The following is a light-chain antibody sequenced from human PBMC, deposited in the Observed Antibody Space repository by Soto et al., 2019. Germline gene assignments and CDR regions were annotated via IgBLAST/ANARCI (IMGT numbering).Light chain of an antibody. J-gene: IGKJ1*01. V-gene: IGKV1-5*03. CDR1: QKIESW. CDR2: KAS. Sequence: DIQMTQVPSTLAASVGDRVTITCRASQKIESWVAWFQRKPGKAPKLLIYKASTLEVGVPSRFSGSGSGTEFTLSISSLQPDDFATYYCQQYENYFWTFGQGTKVDIK. CDR3: QQYENYFWT.